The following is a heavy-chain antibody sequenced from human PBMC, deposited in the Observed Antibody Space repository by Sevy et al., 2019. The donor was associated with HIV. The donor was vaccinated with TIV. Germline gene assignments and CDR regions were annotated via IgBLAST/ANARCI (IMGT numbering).Heavy chain of an antibody. CDR2: IYPGDSDT. D-gene: IGHD6-19*01. J-gene: IGHJ4*02. CDR3: ARHPWGSSGSYGPFDY. V-gene: IGHV5-51*01. CDR1: GYSFTSYW. Sequence: GESLKISCKGSGYSFTSYWIGWVRQMPGKGLEWMGIIYPGDSDTRDSPSFQGQVTISADKSISTAYLQWSSLKASDTAMYYCARHPWGSSGSYGPFDYWGQGTLVTVSS.